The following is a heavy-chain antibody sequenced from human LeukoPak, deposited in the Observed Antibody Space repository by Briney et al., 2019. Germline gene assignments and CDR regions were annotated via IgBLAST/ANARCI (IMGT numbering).Heavy chain of an antibody. D-gene: IGHD4-11*01. V-gene: IGHV1-69*04. J-gene: IGHJ4*02. Sequence: SVTLSCKASGGTFSSYAISWVRQAPGQGLEWMGRIIPILGIANYAQKFQGRVTITADKSTSTAYMELSSLRSEDAAVYYCAREDYSDFIGYWGQGTLVSVSS. CDR1: GGTFSSYA. CDR3: AREDYSDFIGY. CDR2: IIPILGIA.